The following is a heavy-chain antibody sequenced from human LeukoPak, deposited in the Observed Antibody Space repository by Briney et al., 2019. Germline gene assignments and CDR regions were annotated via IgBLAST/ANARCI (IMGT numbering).Heavy chain of an antibody. Sequence: SETLSLTCTVSGGSISSSSYYWGWIRQPPGKGLEWIGSIYYSGSTYYNPSLKSRVTISVDTSKNQFSLKLSSVTAADTAVYYCARDRKEAAAGEYYFDYWGQGTLDTVSS. CDR2: IYYSGST. CDR1: GGSISSSSYY. CDR3: ARDRKEAAAGEYYFDY. J-gene: IGHJ4*02. V-gene: IGHV4-39*07. D-gene: IGHD6-13*01.